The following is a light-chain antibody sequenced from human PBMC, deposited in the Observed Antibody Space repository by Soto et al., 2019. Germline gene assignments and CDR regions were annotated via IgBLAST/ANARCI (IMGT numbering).Light chain of an antibody. Sequence: SYELTQPPSVSVSPGQTASITCSGDKLGDKYACWYQQKPGQSPVLVIYQDSKRPSGIPERFSGSNSGNTATLTISGTQAMDEADYYCQAWDSRTVVFGGETKLTVL. CDR2: QDS. V-gene: IGLV3-1*01. J-gene: IGLJ2*01. CDR3: QAWDSRTVV. CDR1: KLGDKY.